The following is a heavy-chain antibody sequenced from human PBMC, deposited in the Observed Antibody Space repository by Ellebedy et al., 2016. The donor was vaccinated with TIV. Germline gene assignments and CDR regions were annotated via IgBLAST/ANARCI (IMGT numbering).Heavy chain of an antibody. CDR1: GGSISSSNW. D-gene: IGHD6-19*01. J-gene: IGHJ5*02. V-gene: IGHV4-4*02. CDR3: ARRFERKQWLVQGWFDP. CDR2: IYHSGST. Sequence: SETLSLTXAVSGGSISSSNWWSWVRQPPGKGLEWIGEIYHSGSTNYNPSLKSRVTISVDKSKNQFSLKLSSVTAADTAVYYCARRFERKQWLVQGWFDPWGQGTLVTVSS.